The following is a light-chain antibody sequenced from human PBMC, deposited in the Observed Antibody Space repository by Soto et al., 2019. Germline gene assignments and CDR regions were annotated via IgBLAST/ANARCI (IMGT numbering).Light chain of an antibody. J-gene: IGKJ1*01. Sequence: DIQMTQSPSTLSASVGDRVTITCRASQSISSWLAWYQQKPGKAPKLPIYKASSLESGVPSRFSGSGSGTEFTLTISSLQPDDFATYYCQHYNSYSEAFGQGTKVDI. CDR1: QSISSW. CDR3: QHYNSYSEA. CDR2: KAS. V-gene: IGKV1-5*03.